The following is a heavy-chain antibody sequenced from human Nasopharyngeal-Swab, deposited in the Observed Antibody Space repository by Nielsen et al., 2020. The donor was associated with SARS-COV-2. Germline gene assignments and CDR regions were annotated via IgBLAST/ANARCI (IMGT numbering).Heavy chain of an antibody. CDR3: AKYLGSGSYQAFCDY. D-gene: IGHD1-26*01. CDR2: IWNDGSNK. V-gene: IGHV3-33*06. Sequence: GESLKISCAASGFTFSTYGMHWVRQAPGKGLEWVAVIWNDGSNKYYVDSVKGRFTISRDNSKNTVYLQMNSLTAEDTAVYYCAKYLGSGSYQAFCDYWGHGTLVTVSS. J-gene: IGHJ4*01. CDR1: GFTFSTYG.